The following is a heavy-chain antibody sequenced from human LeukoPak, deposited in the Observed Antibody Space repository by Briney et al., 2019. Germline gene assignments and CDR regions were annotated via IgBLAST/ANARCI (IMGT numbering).Heavy chain of an antibody. CDR2: INHSGST. CDR1: GGSFSGYY. CDR3: ARAKLVLGMDV. J-gene: IGHJ6*02. V-gene: IGHV4-34*01. Sequence: SETLSLTCAVYGGSFSGYYWSWIRQPPGKGLEWIGEINHSGSTNYNPSPKSRVTISVDTSKNQFSLKLSSVTAADTAVYYCARAKLVLGMDVWGQGTTVTVSS.